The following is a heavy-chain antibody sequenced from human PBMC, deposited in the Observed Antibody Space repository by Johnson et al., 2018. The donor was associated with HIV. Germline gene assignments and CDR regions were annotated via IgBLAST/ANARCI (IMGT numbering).Heavy chain of an antibody. J-gene: IGHJ3*02. Sequence: VQLVESGGGVVQPGRSLRLSCAASGFTFSNAWMSWVRQAPGKGLEWVGRIKSKTDGGTTDYAAPVKGRFTISRENAKNSLYLQMNSLRAGDTAVYYCARETAGATNDAFDIWGQGTMVTVSS. V-gene: IGHV3-15*01. CDR1: GFTFSNAW. CDR2: IKSKTDGGTT. CDR3: ARETAGATNDAFDI. D-gene: IGHD1-26*01.